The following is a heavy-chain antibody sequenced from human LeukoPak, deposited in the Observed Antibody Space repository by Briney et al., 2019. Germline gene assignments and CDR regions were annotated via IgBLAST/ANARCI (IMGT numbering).Heavy chain of an antibody. J-gene: IGHJ4*02. Sequence: SETLSLACTVSGGSISFYYWSWIRQPPGKGLEWIGYIHASGITDYNSSLKSRVTISVDTSKNQFSLKLTSVTAADTAVYYCARGRAGVQPFDYWGQGTLVTVSS. CDR1: GGSISFYY. CDR2: IHASGIT. V-gene: IGHV4-4*09. D-gene: IGHD1-1*01. CDR3: ARGRAGVQPFDY.